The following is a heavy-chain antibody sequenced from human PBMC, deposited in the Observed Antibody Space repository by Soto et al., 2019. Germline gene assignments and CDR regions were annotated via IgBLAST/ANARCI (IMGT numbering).Heavy chain of an antibody. CDR1: GFTFDDYA. CDR3: AKGVAGTWWHDAFDI. D-gene: IGHD6-19*01. Sequence: GGSLRLSCAASGFTFDDYAMHWVRQAPGKGLEWVSGISWNSGSIGYADSVKGRFTISRDNAKNSLYLQMNSLRAEDTALYYCAKGVAGTWWHDAFDIWGQGTMVTVSS. V-gene: IGHV3-9*01. J-gene: IGHJ3*02. CDR2: ISWNSGSI.